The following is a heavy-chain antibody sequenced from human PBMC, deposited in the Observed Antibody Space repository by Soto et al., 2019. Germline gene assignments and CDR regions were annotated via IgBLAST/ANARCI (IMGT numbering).Heavy chain of an antibody. J-gene: IGHJ6*02. CDR3: ARDRVAMDQYGTAYYYYGMDV. CDR2: ISSSSSYI. CDR1: GAPFCTYA. D-gene: IGHD5-18*01. Sequence: GGSPRLSCAASGAPFCTYAMSWVRQAPGKGLAWVSSISSSSSYIYYADSVKGRFTISRDNAKNSLYLQMNSLRAEDTAVYYCARDRVAMDQYGTAYYYYGMDVWGQGTTVTVSS. V-gene: IGHV3-21*01.